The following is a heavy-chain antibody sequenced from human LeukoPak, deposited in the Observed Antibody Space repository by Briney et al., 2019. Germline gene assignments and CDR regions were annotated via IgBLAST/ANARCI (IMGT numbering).Heavy chain of an antibody. V-gene: IGHV4-61*01. CDR1: GGSVSSGSYY. D-gene: IGHD2-15*01. Sequence: PSETLSLTCTASGGSVSSGSYYWSWIRQPPGKGLEWIGYIYYSGSTNYNPSLKSRVTISVDTSKNQFSLKLSSVTAADTAVYYCARDSCGGGSCYPGYWGQGTLVTVSS. CDR2: IYYSGST. CDR3: ARDSCGGGSCYPGY. J-gene: IGHJ4*02.